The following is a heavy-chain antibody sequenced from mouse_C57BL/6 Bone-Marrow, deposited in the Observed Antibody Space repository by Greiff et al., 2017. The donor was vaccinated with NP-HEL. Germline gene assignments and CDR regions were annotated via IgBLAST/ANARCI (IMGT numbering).Heavy chain of an antibody. CDR3: AMVGYYPAWFAY. J-gene: IGHJ3*01. CDR2: ISSGGSYT. Sequence: EVMLVESGGDLVKPGGSLKLSCAASGFTFSSYGMSWVRQTPDKRLEWVATISSGGSYTYYPDSVKGRFTISRDNAKNTLYLQMSSLKSEDTAMYYCAMVGYYPAWFAYWGQGTLVTVSA. D-gene: IGHD2-3*01. CDR1: GFTFSSYG. V-gene: IGHV5-6*02.